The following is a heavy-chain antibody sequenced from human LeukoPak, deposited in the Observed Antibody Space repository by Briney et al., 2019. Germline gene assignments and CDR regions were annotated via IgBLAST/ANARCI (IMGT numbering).Heavy chain of an antibody. V-gene: IGHV1-2*02. CDR3: ARDLGYSYGSPRFDY. J-gene: IGHJ4*02. Sequence: ASVKVSCKASGYTFTGYCMHWVRQAPGQGLEWMGWINPNSGGTNYAQKFQGRVTMTRDTSISTAYMELSRLRSDDTAVYYCARDLGYSYGSPRFDYWGQGTLVTVSS. D-gene: IGHD5-18*01. CDR1: GYTFTGYC. CDR2: INPNSGGT.